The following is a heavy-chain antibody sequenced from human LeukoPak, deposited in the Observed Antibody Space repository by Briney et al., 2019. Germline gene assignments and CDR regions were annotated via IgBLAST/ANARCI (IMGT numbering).Heavy chain of an antibody. Sequence: ASVKVSCKASGYTFTGHYMHWVRQAPGQGLEWMGWINPKNAGTNYAQKFQGRVTMTRDTSTGTVYMELSRLRSDDTAVYYCARIRYCGGISCYYIDYWGQGTLVTVSA. CDR2: INPKNAGT. CDR3: ARIRYCGGISCYYIDY. D-gene: IGHD2-2*01. CDR1: GYTFTGHY. J-gene: IGHJ4*02. V-gene: IGHV1-2*02.